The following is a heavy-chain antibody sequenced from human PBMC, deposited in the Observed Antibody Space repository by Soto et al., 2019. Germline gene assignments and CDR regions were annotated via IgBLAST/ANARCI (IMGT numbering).Heavy chain of an antibody. Sequence: GGSLRLSCAASGFTFSSYAMHWVRQAPGKGLEWVAVISYDGSNKYYADSVKGRFTISRDNSKNTLYLQMNSLRAEDTAVYYCAGGRFGYDDYGYGMDVWGQGTTVTVSS. CDR2: ISYDGSNK. CDR1: GFTFSSYA. D-gene: IGHD4-17*01. CDR3: AGGRFGYDDYGYGMDV. J-gene: IGHJ6*02. V-gene: IGHV3-30-3*01.